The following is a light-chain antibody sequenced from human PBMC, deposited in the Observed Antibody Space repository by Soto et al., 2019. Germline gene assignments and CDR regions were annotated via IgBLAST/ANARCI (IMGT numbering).Light chain of an antibody. CDR1: SSNIGSNT. V-gene: IGLV1-44*01. CDR3: AAWDDSLKGWV. J-gene: IGLJ3*02. CDR2: SNS. Sequence: QSVLTQPPSASGTPGQRVTISCSGSSSNIGSNTVSWYQQLPGTAPKLLIYSNSQRPSGVPDRFSGSKSGTSASLAISGLQSENEADYFCAAWDDSLKGWVFGGGTKLTVL.